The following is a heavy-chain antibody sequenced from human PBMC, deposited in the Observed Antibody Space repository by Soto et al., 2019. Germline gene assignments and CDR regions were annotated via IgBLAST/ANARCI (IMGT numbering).Heavy chain of an antibody. D-gene: IGHD4-17*01. V-gene: IGHV4-34*01. CDR2: INHSGST. J-gene: IGHJ4*02. Sequence: ETLSLTCAVYGGSFSGYYWSWIRQPPGKGLEWIGEINHSGSTNYNPSLKSRVTISVDTSKNQFSLKLSSVTAADTAVYYCARAYGYYFDYWGQGTLVTVSS. CDR1: GGSFSGYY. CDR3: ARAYGYYFDY.